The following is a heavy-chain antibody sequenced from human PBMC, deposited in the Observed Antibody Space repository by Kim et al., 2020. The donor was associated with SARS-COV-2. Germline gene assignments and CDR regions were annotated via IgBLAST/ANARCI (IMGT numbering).Heavy chain of an antibody. J-gene: IGHJ5*02. CDR3: TRGGIAARRGLIRYWFDP. CDR1: GFTFGDYA. V-gene: IGHV3-49*03. Sequence: GGSLRLSCTASGFTFGDYAMSWFRQAPGKGLEWVGFIRSKAYGGTTEYAASVKGRFTISRDDSKSIAYLQMNSLKTEDTAVYYCTRGGIAARRGLIRYWFDPWGQGTLVTVSS. CDR2: IRSKAYGGTT. D-gene: IGHD6-6*01.